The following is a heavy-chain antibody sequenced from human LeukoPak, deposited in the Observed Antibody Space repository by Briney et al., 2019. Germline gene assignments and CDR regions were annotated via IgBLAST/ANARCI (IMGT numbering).Heavy chain of an antibody. J-gene: IGHJ6*02. CDR1: GFTFSDYY. V-gene: IGHV3-11*04. Sequence: GGSLRLSCAASGFTFSDYYMSWIRQAPGKGLEWVSYISSSGSTIYYADSVKGRFTISRDNAKNSLYLQMNSLRAEDTAVYYCAKAALRYCSSTSCYRMDVWGQGTTVTVSS. CDR3: AKAALRYCSSTSCYRMDV. CDR2: ISSSGSTI. D-gene: IGHD2-2*01.